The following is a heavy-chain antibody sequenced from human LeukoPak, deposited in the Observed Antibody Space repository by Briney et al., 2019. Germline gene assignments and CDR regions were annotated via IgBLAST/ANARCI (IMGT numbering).Heavy chain of an antibody. J-gene: IGHJ4*02. V-gene: IGHV4-38-2*02. Sequence: SETLSLTCDVSGFSISLGYYWVWIRQPAGQGLEWIGSIHPSGTTFYNSSLNSRITMTIDAPKNQFFLRLSLVTAVDTAVYFCATERERRVTDWGQGTLVTVSS. CDR2: IHPSGTT. D-gene: IGHD1-1*01. CDR1: GFSISLGYY. CDR3: ATERERRVTD.